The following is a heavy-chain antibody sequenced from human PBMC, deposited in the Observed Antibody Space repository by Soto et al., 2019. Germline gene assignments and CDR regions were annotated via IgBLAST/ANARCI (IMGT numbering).Heavy chain of an antibody. J-gene: IGHJ6*03. CDR3: AKETDDYGDYVFSHAVEM. V-gene: IGHV3-23*01. D-gene: IGHD4-17*01. CDR1: GFTFSSES. CDR2: IRGSCGST. Sequence: EVQLLESGGGLAQPGGSLRLSCAASGFTFSSESMSWVRQAPGQGLEWASAIRGSCGSTYYADSVKGRFTISRDNSKNTLYLQINSLSAEDTAVYYCAKETDDYGDYVFSHAVEMWGK.